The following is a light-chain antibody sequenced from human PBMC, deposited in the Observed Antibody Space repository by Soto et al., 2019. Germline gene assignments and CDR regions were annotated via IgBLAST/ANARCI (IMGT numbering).Light chain of an antibody. CDR1: SSNIGAGYA. CDR3: QSYDSSLSVV. J-gene: IGLJ2*01. V-gene: IGLV1-40*01. Sequence: QSVLTQPPSVSGAPGQRVTISCTGSSSNIGAGYAVHWYQQLPGTAPKLLIYANSNRPSGVPDRFSGSKSASSASLAITRLQAEDEADYFCQSYDSSLSVVFGGGTKLTVL. CDR2: ANS.